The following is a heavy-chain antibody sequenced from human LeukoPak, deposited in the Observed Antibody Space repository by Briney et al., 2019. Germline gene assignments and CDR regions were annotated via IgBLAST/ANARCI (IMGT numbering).Heavy chain of an antibody. J-gene: IGHJ4*02. CDR1: GFTFSSYS. V-gene: IGHV3-21*01. D-gene: IGHD1-20*01. Sequence: GGSLRLSCAASGFTFSSYSMNWVRQAPGKGLEWVSSISSSSSYIYYADSVKGRFTISRDNAKNSLYLQMNSLRAEDTAVYYCARGRDNWNDPYFDYWGQGTLVTVSS. CDR3: ARGRDNWNDPYFDY. CDR2: ISSSSSYI.